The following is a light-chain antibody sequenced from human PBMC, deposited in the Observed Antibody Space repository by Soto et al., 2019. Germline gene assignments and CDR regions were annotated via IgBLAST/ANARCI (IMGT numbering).Light chain of an antibody. CDR2: GAS. V-gene: IGKV3-20*01. Sequence: EIVLTQSPGALSLSPGERATLSCGASQSVSSSYLAWYQQKPGQAPRLLIYGASTRATVIPGRFSGSGSGTDFTLTISRLEPEDFAVYYCQQYGSSPRTFGQGTKVEIK. CDR1: QSVSSSY. CDR3: QQYGSSPRT. J-gene: IGKJ1*01.